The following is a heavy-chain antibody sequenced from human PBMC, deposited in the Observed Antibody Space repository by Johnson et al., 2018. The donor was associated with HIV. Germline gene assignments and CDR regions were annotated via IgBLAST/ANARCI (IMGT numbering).Heavy chain of an antibody. D-gene: IGHD6-19*01. CDR3: ASGIAVAGTLLDAFDI. Sequence: QVQLVESGGGVVQPGGSLRLSCAASGFTFSSYGVHWVRQAPGTGLEWVAHIRYDGSNKYYADSVKGRFTISRDNSKNKLYLQMNSLRAEDTDVYYCASGIAVAGTLLDAFDIWGQGTMVTVSS. J-gene: IGHJ3*02. V-gene: IGHV3-30*02. CDR2: IRYDGSNK. CDR1: GFTFSSYG.